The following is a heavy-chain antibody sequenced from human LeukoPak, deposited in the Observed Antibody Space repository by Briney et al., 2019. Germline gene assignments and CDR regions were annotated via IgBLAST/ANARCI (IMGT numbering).Heavy chain of an antibody. D-gene: IGHD3-3*01. Sequence: GGSLRLSCAASGFTFSSYAMSWVRQAPGKGLEWVSAISGSGGSTYYADSVKGRFTISRDNSKNTLYLQMNSLRAEDTAVYYCAKDRRITIFGVVGDAFDIWGQGTMVTVSS. J-gene: IGHJ3*02. CDR1: GFTFSSYA. CDR3: AKDRRITIFGVVGDAFDI. V-gene: IGHV3-23*01. CDR2: ISGSGGST.